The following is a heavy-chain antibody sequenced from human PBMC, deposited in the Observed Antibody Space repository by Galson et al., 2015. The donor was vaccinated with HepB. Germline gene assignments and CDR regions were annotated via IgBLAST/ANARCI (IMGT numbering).Heavy chain of an antibody. J-gene: IGHJ4*02. CDR3: ARQGGH. V-gene: IGHV5-51*01. CDR2: IYPGDSAT. CDR1: GYSFTNSW. D-gene: IGHD3-16*01. Sequence: QSGAEVKKPGESLKVSCMGSGYSFTNSWIGWVRQMPGKGLEWMGIIYPGDSATRYSPPFQGRVTISADKSISTAYLQWGSLKASDTGMYYCARQGGHWGQGTLVTVSS.